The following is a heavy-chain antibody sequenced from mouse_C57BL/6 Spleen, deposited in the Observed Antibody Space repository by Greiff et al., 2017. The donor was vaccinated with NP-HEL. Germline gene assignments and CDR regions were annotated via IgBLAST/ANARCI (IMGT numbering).Heavy chain of an antibody. CDR3: AREGMRVFDY. CDR2: ISDGGSYT. CDR1: GFTFSSYA. V-gene: IGHV5-4*01. Sequence: EVQRVESGGGLVKPGGSLKLSCAASGFTFSSYAMSWVRQTPEKRLEWVATISDGGSYTYYPDNVKGRFTISRDNAKNNLYLQMSHLKSEDTAMYYCAREGMRVFDYWGQGTTLTVAS. J-gene: IGHJ2*01.